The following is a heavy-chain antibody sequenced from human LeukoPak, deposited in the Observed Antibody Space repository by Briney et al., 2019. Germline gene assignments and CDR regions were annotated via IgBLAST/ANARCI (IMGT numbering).Heavy chain of an antibody. J-gene: IGHJ4*02. V-gene: IGHV3-53*01. Sequence: GGSLRLSCAASGFTVSSNYMSWVRQAPGKGLEWVSVIYSGGSTYYADSVKGRFTISRDNSKNTLYLQMNSLRAEDTAVYYCERVDYYDSSGYFDYWGQGTLVTVSS. D-gene: IGHD3-22*01. CDR1: GFTVSSNY. CDR3: ERVDYYDSSGYFDY. CDR2: IYSGGST.